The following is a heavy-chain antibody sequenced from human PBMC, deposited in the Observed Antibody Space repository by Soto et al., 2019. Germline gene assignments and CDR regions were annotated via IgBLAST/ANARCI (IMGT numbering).Heavy chain of an antibody. CDR3: ARDEEVAGTIY. Sequence: QVQLQESGPGLVKPSQTLYLSCTVSGGSISSGGYHWSWIRQHPGKGLEWIGYIYYSGSTYYNPSLKSRVTISVDTSKNQFSLKLSSVTVADTAVYYCARDEEVAGTIYWGQGTLVTVSS. CDR1: GGSISSGGYH. D-gene: IGHD6-19*01. CDR2: IYYSGST. J-gene: IGHJ4*02. V-gene: IGHV4-31*03.